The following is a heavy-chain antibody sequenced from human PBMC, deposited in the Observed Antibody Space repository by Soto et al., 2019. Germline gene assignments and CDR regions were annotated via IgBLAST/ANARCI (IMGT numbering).Heavy chain of an antibody. V-gene: IGHV4-34*01. CDR3: ARAYGDYVFYYYYMDV. J-gene: IGHJ6*03. D-gene: IGHD4-17*01. CDR2: INHSGST. CDR1: GGSFSGYY. Sequence: QVQLQQWGAGLLKPSETLSLTCAVYGGSFSGYYWSWIRQPPGKGLEWIGEINHSGSTNYNPSLKSRVTRSVDTSKNPFSLKLSSVTDADTAVYYCARAYGDYVFYYYYMDVWGKGTTVTVSS.